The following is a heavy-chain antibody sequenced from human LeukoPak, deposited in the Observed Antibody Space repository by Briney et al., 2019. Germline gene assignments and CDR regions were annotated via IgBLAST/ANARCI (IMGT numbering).Heavy chain of an antibody. D-gene: IGHD3-16*02. CDR1: GFTFSSYW. J-gene: IGHJ4*02. CDR2: INSDGSST. Sequence: HPGGSLRLSCAASGFTFSSYWMHWVRQAPGKGLVWVSRINSDGSSTSYADSVKGRFTISRDNAKNTLYLQMNSLRAEDTAVYYCARDSLAGYDYVWGSYRNAPDYWGQGTLVTVSS. V-gene: IGHV3-74*01. CDR3: ARDSLAGYDYVWGSYRNAPDY.